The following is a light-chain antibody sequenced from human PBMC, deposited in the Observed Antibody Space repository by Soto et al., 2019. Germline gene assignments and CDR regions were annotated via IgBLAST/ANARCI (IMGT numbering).Light chain of an antibody. CDR1: QSLVHSDGNTY. CDR2: KIS. CDR3: MQATEFPWT. V-gene: IGKV2-24*01. J-gene: IGKJ1*01. Sequence: IVMTQTPLSSPVTLGQPASISCRSSQSLVHSDGNTYLSWLQQRPGQPPRLLIYKISNRLSGVPDRFSGSGAGTDFTLNIRRVEAEDVGLYYCMQATEFPWTFGQGTRVEIK.